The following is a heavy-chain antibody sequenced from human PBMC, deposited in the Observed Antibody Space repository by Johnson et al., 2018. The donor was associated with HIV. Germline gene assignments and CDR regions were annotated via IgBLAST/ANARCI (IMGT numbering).Heavy chain of an antibody. CDR1: GFTISTFW. CDR3: ARDSFIAVTLSDAFDI. CDR2: ISGDGSSS. Sequence: VQLVESGGALVQPGGSLRLSCEVSGFTISTFWMHWVRQVPGKGLMWVSRISGDGSSSSYADSVKGRFTISRDNAKNTLYLQMNSLRAEDTALYYCARDSFIAVTLSDAFDIWGQGTVVTVSS. J-gene: IGHJ3*02. V-gene: IGHV3-74*01. D-gene: IGHD6-19*01.